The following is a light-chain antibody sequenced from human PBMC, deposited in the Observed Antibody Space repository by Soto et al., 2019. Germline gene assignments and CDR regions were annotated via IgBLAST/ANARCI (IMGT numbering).Light chain of an antibody. Sequence: EIVLTQSPDTLSVSPGESATLSCRASQSIGSNLAWYQQKPGQPPRLLIYGASTRATGIPATFSGSGSGTELTLTVSSLQSEDFAVYYCQQYNAWPPELTFGGGTKVEI. V-gene: IGKV3-15*01. CDR2: GAS. CDR1: QSIGSN. CDR3: QQYNAWPPELT. J-gene: IGKJ4*01.